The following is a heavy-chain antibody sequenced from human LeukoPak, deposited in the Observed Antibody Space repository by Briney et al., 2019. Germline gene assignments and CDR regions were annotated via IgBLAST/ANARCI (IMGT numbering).Heavy chain of an antibody. Sequence: ETLSLTCAVYGGSFSGYYWSWIRQPPGKGLEWIGEINHSGSTNYNPSLKSRVTISVDTSKNQFSLKLSSVTAADTAVYYCAALWPPSDVYYYGMDVWGQGTTVTVSS. CDR1: GGSFSGYY. D-gene: IGHD3-16*01. CDR3: AALWPPSDVYYYGMDV. V-gene: IGHV4-34*01. J-gene: IGHJ6*02. CDR2: INHSGST.